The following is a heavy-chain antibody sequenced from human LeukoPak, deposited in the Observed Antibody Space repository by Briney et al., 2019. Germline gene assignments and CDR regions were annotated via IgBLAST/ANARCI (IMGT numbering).Heavy chain of an antibody. CDR3: ARVEYYGSGSPFDY. V-gene: IGHV4-61*01. Sequence: SETLSLTCTVSGGSVSSDSYYWSWIRQPPGKGLEWIGYIYYSGSTIYNPSLKSRVTISVDTSKNQFPPKLSSVSAADTAVYYCARVEYYGSGSPFDYWGQGTLVTVSS. CDR2: IYYSGST. CDR1: GGSVSSDSYY. J-gene: IGHJ4*02. D-gene: IGHD3-10*01.